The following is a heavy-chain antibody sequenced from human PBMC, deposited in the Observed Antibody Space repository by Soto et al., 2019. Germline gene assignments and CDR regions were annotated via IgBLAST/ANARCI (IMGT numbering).Heavy chain of an antibody. J-gene: IGHJ5*02. CDR3: ARDLSAVVVVVATTPEWFDP. Sequence: GGSLRLSCAGSGFTLSDHYIDWVRQAPGKGLEWVGRSRDKAQSYSTAYAASVKGRFTTSRDESQNSVYLQMHSLKTEDTAVYYCARDLSAVVVVVATTPEWFDPWGQGTLVTVSS. V-gene: IGHV3-72*01. D-gene: IGHD2-15*01. CDR1: GFTLSDHY. CDR2: SRDKAQSYST.